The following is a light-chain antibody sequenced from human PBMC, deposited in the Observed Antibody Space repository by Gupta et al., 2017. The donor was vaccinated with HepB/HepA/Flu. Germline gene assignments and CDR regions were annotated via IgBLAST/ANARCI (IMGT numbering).Light chain of an antibody. CDR1: PGVESDY. J-gene: IGKJ2*04. V-gene: IGKV3-20*01. CDR3: QQYGNSPLCS. CDR2: AAS. Sequence: EVVLTQSPGTLSLSPGERATLACRARPGVESDYLAWYKHRPGQAPRLLIYAASTRASGIPDRFSGSGSXTEXTLTINXREPEDFAVYYCQQYGNSPLCSFGXGTKVEIK.